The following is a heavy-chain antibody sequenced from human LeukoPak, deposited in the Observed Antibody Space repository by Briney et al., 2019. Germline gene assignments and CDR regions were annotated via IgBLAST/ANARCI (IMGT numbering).Heavy chain of an antibody. J-gene: IGHJ5*02. Sequence: PSETLSLTCAVYGGPFSGYYWSWIRQPPGKGLEWIGEINHSGSTNYNPSLKSRVTISVDTSKNQFSLKLSSVTAADTAVYYCARLYCSGGSCYSRGVNWFDPWGQGTLVTVSS. V-gene: IGHV4-34*01. CDR2: INHSGST. D-gene: IGHD2-15*01. CDR3: ARLYCSGGSCYSRGVNWFDP. CDR1: GGPFSGYY.